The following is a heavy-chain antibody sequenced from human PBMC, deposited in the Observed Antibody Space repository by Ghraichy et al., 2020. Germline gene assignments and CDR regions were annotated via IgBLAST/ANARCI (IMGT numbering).Heavy chain of an antibody. CDR1: GFTFSSYW. Sequence: LSLTCAASGFTFSSYWMSWVRQAPGKGLEWVANIKQDGSEKYYVDSVKGRFTISRDNAKNSLYLQMNSLRAEDTAVYYCARDYNMVYSSSWYPPNYYGMDVGGQGNKGPVSS. J-gene: IGHJ6*02. CDR3: ARDYNMVYSSSWYPPNYYGMDV. CDR2: IKQDGSEK. D-gene: IGHD6-13*01. V-gene: IGHV3-7*01.